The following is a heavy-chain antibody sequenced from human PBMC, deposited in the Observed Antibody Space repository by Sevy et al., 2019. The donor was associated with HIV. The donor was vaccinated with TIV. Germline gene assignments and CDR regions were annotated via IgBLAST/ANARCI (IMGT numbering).Heavy chain of an antibody. J-gene: IGHJ5*02. CDR3: ARDGSRLGYCSGGSCYDSHNWFDP. Sequence: ASVKVSCKASGGTFSSYAISWVRQAPGQGLEWMGGIIPILGTANYAQKFQGRVTITADESTSTAYMELRSLRSEDTAVYYCARDGSRLGYCSGGSCYDSHNWFDPWVQGTLVTVSS. D-gene: IGHD2-15*01. CDR1: GGTFSSYA. CDR2: IIPILGTA. V-gene: IGHV1-69*13.